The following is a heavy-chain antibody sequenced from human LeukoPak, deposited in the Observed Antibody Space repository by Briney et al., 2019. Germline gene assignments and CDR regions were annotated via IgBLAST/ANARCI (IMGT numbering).Heavy chain of an antibody. V-gene: IGHV3-48*03. CDR1: GFTFSSYE. CDR3: ARANDRGSGQWDV. Sequence: GGSLRLSCAASGFTFSSYEMNWVRQAPGKGLEWVSYISSSGSTIYYADSVKGRFTISRDNAKNSLYLQMNSLRAEDTAVYYCARANDRGSGQWDVWGKGTTVTISS. CDR2: ISSSGSTI. J-gene: IGHJ6*04. D-gene: IGHD3-10*01.